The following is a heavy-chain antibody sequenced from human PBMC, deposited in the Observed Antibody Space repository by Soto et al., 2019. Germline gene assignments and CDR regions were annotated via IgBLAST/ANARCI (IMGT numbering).Heavy chain of an antibody. Sequence: QLQLQESGPGLVKPSETLSLTCTVSGGSISSSSYYWGWIRQPPGKGLEWIGSIYYSGSTYYNPSLKSRVTISVDTSKNQFSLKLSSVTAADTAVYYCARHVRAVGATRPYFDYWGQGTLVTVSS. J-gene: IGHJ4*02. CDR3: ARHVRAVGATRPYFDY. CDR2: IYYSGST. CDR1: GGSISSSSYY. D-gene: IGHD1-26*01. V-gene: IGHV4-39*01.